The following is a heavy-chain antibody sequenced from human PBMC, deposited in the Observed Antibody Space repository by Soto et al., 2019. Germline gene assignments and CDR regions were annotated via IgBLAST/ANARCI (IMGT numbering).Heavy chain of an antibody. CDR1: GFTFSSYW. J-gene: IGHJ6*03. V-gene: IGHV3-74*01. D-gene: IGHD1-26*01. Sequence: EVQLVESGGGLVQPGGSLRLSFAASGFTFSSYWMHWGRQAPGKGLVWVSRINSDGSSTSYADSVKGRFTISRDNAKNTLYLQMNSLRAEDTAVYYCARAIRSVGYYYYMDVWGKGTTVTVSS. CDR3: ARAIRSVGYYYYMDV. CDR2: INSDGSST.